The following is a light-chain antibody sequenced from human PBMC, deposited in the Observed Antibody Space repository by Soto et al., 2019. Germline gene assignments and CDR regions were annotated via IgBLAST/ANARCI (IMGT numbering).Light chain of an antibody. J-gene: IGKJ1*01. Sequence: DIRMTQSPSSLSASVGDRVALTCRASQVIRNDLAWYQQKPGKAPKRLIYAASTLRSGVPSRFSGSGSGTEFTLTISSLQPEDFATYYCLQHHTYPLTFGQGTKVEVK. CDR1: QVIRND. CDR3: LQHHTYPLT. V-gene: IGKV1-17*01. CDR2: AAS.